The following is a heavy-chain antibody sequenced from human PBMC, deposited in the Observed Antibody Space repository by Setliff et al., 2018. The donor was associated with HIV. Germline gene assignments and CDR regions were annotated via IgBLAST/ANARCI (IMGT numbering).Heavy chain of an antibody. V-gene: IGHV4-61*02. CDR2: IYTSGST. CDR3: ARGSGYPWYFDL. CDR1: GGSISSGSYY. J-gene: IGHJ3*01. D-gene: IGHD3-22*01. Sequence: PSETLSLTCTVSGGSISSGSYYWSWIRQPAGKGLEWIGRIYTSGSTNYNPSLKSRVTISVDTSKNQFSLKLSSVTAADTAVYYCARGSGYPWYFDLWGQGTMVTVS.